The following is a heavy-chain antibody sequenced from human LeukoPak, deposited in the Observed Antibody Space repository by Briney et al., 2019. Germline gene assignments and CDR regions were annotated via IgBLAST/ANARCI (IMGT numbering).Heavy chain of an antibody. D-gene: IGHD3-9*01. CDR3: ARGRYDILTDWFDP. CDR1: GFTFSSYS. Sequence: GGSLRLSCAASGFTFSSYSMNWVRQAPGKGLEWVSSISSSSSYIYYADSVKGRFTISRDNAKNSLYLQMNSPRAEDTAVYYCARGRYDILTDWFDPWGQGTLVTVSS. V-gene: IGHV3-21*01. J-gene: IGHJ5*02. CDR2: ISSSSSYI.